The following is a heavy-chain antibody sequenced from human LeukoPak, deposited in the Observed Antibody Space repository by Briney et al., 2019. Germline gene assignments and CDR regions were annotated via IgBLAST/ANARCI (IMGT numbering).Heavy chain of an antibody. D-gene: IGHD7-27*01. J-gene: IGHJ4*02. CDR3: ASRKLGNDY. V-gene: IGHV4-61*02. Sequence: SQTLSLTCTVSGGSISSGDYYWSWLRQPAGKGLEWIGRIYTSGSTNYNPSLKSRVTISADTSQNQFSLKLSSVTAADTAVYYCASRKLGNDYWGQGTLVTVSS. CDR1: GGSISSGDYY. CDR2: IYTSGST.